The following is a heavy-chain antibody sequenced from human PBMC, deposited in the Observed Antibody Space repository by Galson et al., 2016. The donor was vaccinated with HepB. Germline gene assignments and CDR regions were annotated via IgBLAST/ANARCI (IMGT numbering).Heavy chain of an antibody. J-gene: IGHJ4*02. Sequence: SCKASGDSFTTHYMHWVRQAPGQGLEWMGLINPIPGSTMYAQKFQGRVAMTRDTSKNTVYMELSSLRSDDTAVYYCARDMKTWGWFGELFSWGQGTLVTVSS. V-gene: IGHV1-46*01. CDR2: INPIPGST. CDR3: ARDMKTWGWFGELFS. D-gene: IGHD3-10*01. CDR1: GDSFTTHY.